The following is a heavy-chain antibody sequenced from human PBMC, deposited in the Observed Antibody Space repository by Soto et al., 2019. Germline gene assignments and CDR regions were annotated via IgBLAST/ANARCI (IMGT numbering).Heavy chain of an antibody. CDR3: ASGAAFYYDTSRY. V-gene: IGHV3-30-3*01. J-gene: IGHJ4*02. D-gene: IGHD3-22*01. Sequence: VQLLESGGGLVQPGGSLRLSCAASGFTFSSYAMSWVRQAPGKGLEWVAVISPNGNNHYYADSVKGRFTISRDTSKSTLSLQMTSLRPEDTAVYYCASGAAFYYDTSRYWGQGTLVTVSS. CDR2: ISPNGNNH. CDR1: GFTFSSYA.